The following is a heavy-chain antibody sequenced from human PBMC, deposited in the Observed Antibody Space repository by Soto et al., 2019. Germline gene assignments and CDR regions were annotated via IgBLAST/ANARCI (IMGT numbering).Heavy chain of an antibody. V-gene: IGHV5-10-1*01. CDR1: GYSFTSYW. CDR2: IDPSDSYT. CDR3: ARPVEMATDAFDI. Sequence: LGESLKISCKGSGYSFTSYWISWVRQMPGKGLEWMGRIDPSDSYTNYSPSFQGHVTISADKSISTAYLQWSSPKASDTAMYYCARPVEMATDAFDIWGQGAMVTVSS. J-gene: IGHJ3*02. D-gene: IGHD5-12*01.